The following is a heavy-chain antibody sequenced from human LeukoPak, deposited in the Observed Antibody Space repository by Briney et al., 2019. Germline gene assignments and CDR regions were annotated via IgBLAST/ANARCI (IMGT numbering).Heavy chain of an antibody. CDR2: ICSGGNT. D-gene: IGHD1-1*01. V-gene: IGHV4-39*02. CDR1: GGSISTSYY. CDR3: ARDGPWKSDC. Sequence: PSETLSLTCTVSGGSISTSYYWGWIRQPPGKGLEWIGSICSGGNTCSNPSLRSRVTIFADSYKNQFSLKLTSVTAADTAVYYCARDGPWKSDCWGQGTLVTVSS. J-gene: IGHJ4*02.